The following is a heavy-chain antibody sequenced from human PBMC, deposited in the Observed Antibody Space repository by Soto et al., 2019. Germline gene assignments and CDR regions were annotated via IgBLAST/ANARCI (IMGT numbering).Heavy chain of an antibody. D-gene: IGHD3-22*01. Sequence: SETLSLTCTVSGGSIRTYALSWVRQPPGKGLEWIWYIYNSGTTNYNPALKSRVTILLDTSKNQFSLRLSSVTAADTAAYYYARGRGGYYDGIDIWGQGTLVTVSS. CDR2: IYNSGTT. J-gene: IGHJ4*03. V-gene: IGHV4-59*01. CDR1: GGSIRTYA. CDR3: ARGRGGYYDGIDI.